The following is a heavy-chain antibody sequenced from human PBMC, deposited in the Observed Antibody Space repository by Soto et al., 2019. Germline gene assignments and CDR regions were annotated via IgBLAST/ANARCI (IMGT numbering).Heavy chain of an antibody. V-gene: IGHV2-5*02. CDR2: IYWDGDR. J-gene: IGHJ6*02. Sequence: QITLKESGPTLVKPTQTLTLTCTFSGFSLSTGGMGVGWIRQPPGKALEWLALIYWDGDRRYRPPLMSRLTIAKDTSKTQVVLTMTNMDPVDTATYYCVHSRCGGDCLQSYSSHYYYGMDIWGQGTTVTVSS. CDR3: VHSRCGGDCLQSYSSHYYYGMDI. D-gene: IGHD2-21*02. CDR1: GFSLSTGGMG.